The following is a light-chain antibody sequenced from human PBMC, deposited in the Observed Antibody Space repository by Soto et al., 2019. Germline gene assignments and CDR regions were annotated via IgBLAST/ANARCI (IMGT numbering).Light chain of an antibody. Sequence: QSARNQPASGSGAPRQSLTISCVGTSGDIGDYNYVSWYQQHPGKVPKVIIYDVSNRPSGVSYRFSGTKSGNTASLTVSGLQAEDEADYYCCSYTRSGTLIFGTGTKV. V-gene: IGLV2-14*01. CDR3: CSYTRSGTLI. CDR2: DVS. CDR1: SGDIGDYNY. J-gene: IGLJ1*01.